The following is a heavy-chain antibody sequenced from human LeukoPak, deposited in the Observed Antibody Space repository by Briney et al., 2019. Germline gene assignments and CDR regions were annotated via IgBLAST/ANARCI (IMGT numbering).Heavy chain of an antibody. CDR3: AANSITMVRGVIPDAFDI. J-gene: IGHJ3*02. CDR2: IYPGDSDT. D-gene: IGHD3-10*01. CDR1: GYSFTSYW. Sequence: GESLKISCKGSGYSFTSYWIGWVRQMPGKGLEWMGIIYPGDSDTRYSPSFQGQVTISADKSISTAYLQWSSLKASDTAMYYCAANSITMVRGVIPDAFDIWGQGTMVTVSS. V-gene: IGHV5-51*01.